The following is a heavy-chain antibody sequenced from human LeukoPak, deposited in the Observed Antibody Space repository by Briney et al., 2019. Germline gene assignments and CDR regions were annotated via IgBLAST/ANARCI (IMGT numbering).Heavy chain of an antibody. CDR2: IYYSGST. D-gene: IGHD6-19*01. V-gene: IGHV4-61*01. CDR1: GGSVSSGSYY. Sequence: SETLSLTCTVSGGSVSSGSYYWSWIRQPPGKGLEWIGYIYYSGSTNYNPSLKSRVTISVDTSKNQFSLKLSSVTAADTAVYYCARETGSGSGLNDAFDIWGQGTMVTVSS. CDR3: ARETGSGSGLNDAFDI. J-gene: IGHJ3*02.